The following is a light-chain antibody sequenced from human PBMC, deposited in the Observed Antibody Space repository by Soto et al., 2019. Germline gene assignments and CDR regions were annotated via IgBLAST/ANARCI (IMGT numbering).Light chain of an antibody. CDR3: QQSNNWPLT. J-gene: IGKJ4*01. CDR1: QSVSSN. V-gene: IGKV3-15*01. CDR2: GAS. Sequence: EIVMTQSPATLSVSPGERATLFCRASQSVSSNLAWYQQKPGQAPRLLIYGASTRATGIPDRFSGSGSGTEFTLTISSLQSEDFAVYYCQQSNNWPLTFGGGTKVEIK.